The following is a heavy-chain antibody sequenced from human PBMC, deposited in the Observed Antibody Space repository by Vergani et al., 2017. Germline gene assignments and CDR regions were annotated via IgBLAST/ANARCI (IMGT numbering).Heavy chain of an antibody. CDR1: GFTFSSYS. D-gene: IGHD2-2*01. Sequence: EVQLVESGGGLVKPGGSLRLSCAASGFTFSSYSMNWVRQAPGKGLEWVSSISSSGYIYYADSVKGRFTISRDNAKNSLYLKMNSLRAEDTAVYYCASPDPYCSSTSCQGYYYYGMDVWGQGTTVTVSS. CDR2: ISSSGYI. V-gene: IGHV3-21*01. CDR3: ASPDPYCSSTSCQGYYYYGMDV. J-gene: IGHJ6*02.